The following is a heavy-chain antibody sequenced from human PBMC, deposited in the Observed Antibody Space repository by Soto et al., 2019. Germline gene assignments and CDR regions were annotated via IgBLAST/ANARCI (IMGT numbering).Heavy chain of an antibody. D-gene: IGHD1-1*01. J-gene: IGHJ6*02. V-gene: IGHV1-3*01. CDR1: GYTFSTYG. CDR2: LNGGTGQT. Sequence: ASVKVSCKASGYTFSTYGMHWVRQAPGQSLEWMGWLNGGTGQTRYSQRFQDRVIITRDTSASTGYMELSSLRSEDTAVYYCARGKGMEENYYYYGLDIWGQGTTVTVSS. CDR3: ARGKGMEENYYYYGLDI.